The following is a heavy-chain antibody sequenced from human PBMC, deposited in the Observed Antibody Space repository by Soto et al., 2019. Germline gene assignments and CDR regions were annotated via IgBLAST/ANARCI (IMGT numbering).Heavy chain of an antibody. Sequence: EVQLVESGGGLVQPGGSLRLSCAASGFTFSSYSMNWVRQAPGKGLEWVSYISSSSSTIYYADSVKGRFTISRDNAKNSLYLQMNSLRAEDTAVYYCARDGDSSGWWGAFDIWGQGTMVTVSS. D-gene: IGHD6-19*01. V-gene: IGHV3-48*01. CDR2: ISSSSSTI. CDR1: GFTFSSYS. J-gene: IGHJ3*02. CDR3: ARDGDSSGWWGAFDI.